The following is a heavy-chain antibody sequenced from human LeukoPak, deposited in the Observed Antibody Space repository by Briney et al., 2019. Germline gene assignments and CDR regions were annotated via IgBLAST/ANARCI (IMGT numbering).Heavy chain of an antibody. D-gene: IGHD6-19*01. J-gene: IGHJ5*02. Sequence: PSQTLSLTCTVSGGSISSGGYYWSWIRQPPGKGLEWIGYIYHSGSTYYNPSLKSRVTISVDRSKNQFSLKLSSVTAADTAVYYCARVRGSGWNVAVDPWGQGTLVTVSS. V-gene: IGHV4-30-2*01. CDR3: ARVRGSGWNVAVDP. CDR1: GGSISSGGYY. CDR2: IYHSGST.